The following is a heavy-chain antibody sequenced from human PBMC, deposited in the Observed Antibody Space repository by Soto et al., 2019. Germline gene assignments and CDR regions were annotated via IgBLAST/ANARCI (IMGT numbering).Heavy chain of an antibody. D-gene: IGHD2-8*01. CDR2: IYYMGRT. CDR1: SISTYY. V-gene: IGHV4-59*01. Sequence: PSETLSLTCTVDSISTYYWNWIRQSPGKGLEWIGYIYYMGRTNYNPSLRSRVTMSIDTSRNQFSLKLRSVTAADTAVYYCARDDDRPDNGLDMWGQGTMVT. CDR3: ARDDDRPDNGLDM. J-gene: IGHJ3*02.